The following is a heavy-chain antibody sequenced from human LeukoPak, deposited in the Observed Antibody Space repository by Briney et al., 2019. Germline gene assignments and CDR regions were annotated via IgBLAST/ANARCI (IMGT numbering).Heavy chain of an antibody. Sequence: GRSLRLSCAASGFIFSDYYMTWIRQAPGKGLEWRSYISISCSTIFYADSLKGRFTNYRHNAKNSLHLEMKRLIGGHTAVYYFAPPTDSSRWGQGTLVTVCS. CDR3: APPTDSSR. CDR1: GFIFSDYY. V-gene: IGHV3-11*04. J-gene: IGHJ4*02. D-gene: IGHD6-13*01. CDR2: ISISCSTI.